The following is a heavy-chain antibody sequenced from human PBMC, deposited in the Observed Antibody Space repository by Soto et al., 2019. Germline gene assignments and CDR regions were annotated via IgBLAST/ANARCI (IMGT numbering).Heavy chain of an antibody. CDR3: ALGFRGSSTSCYGCFDY. CDR2: IYPGDSDT. Sequence: GESLKISCKGSGYSFTSYWIGWVRQMPGKGLEWMGIIYPGDSDTRYSPSFQGQVTISADKSISTAYLQWSCLKASDTAMYYCALGFRGSSTSCYGCFDYWGQGTLVTVSS. CDR1: GYSFTSYW. V-gene: IGHV5-51*01. J-gene: IGHJ4*02. D-gene: IGHD2-2*01.